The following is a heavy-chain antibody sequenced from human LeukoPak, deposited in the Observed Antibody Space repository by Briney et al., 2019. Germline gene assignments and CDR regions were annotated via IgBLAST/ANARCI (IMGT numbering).Heavy chain of an antibody. D-gene: IGHD1-26*01. Sequence: SGGSLRLSCAASGFIFSDYNMNWVRQAPGKGLEWVSSISSSSTYIYYADSVKGRFTISRDNAKNSVYLQMNSLRAEDTAVFYCAGVSGGYFDYWGQGTLVTVSS. CDR1: GFIFSDYN. V-gene: IGHV3-21*01. CDR2: ISSSSTYI. CDR3: AGVSGGYFDY. J-gene: IGHJ4*02.